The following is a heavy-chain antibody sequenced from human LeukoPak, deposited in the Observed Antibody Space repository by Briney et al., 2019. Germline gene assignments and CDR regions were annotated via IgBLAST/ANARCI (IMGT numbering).Heavy chain of an antibody. D-gene: IGHD3-10*01. V-gene: IGHV3-30*18. CDR3: VKEQSSGNYRTADF. Sequence: PGTSLRLSCAASGFTLISCGMHWVRQAPGKGLEWVAVITYDGITTYFDDSVKGRFTISRDTSKSMLYLQMNSLRPEDTAVYYCVKEQSSGNYRTADFWGQGTLVTVSS. J-gene: IGHJ4*02. CDR1: GFTLISCG. CDR2: ITYDGITT.